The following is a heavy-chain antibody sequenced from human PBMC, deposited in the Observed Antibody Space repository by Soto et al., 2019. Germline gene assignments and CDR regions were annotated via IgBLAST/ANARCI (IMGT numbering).Heavy chain of an antibody. CDR3: ARKGAAASYAHYYMDV. J-gene: IGHJ6*03. Sequence: PXLXKPSETLSLTCTXSGGSXSXXXXXXXRQPPGKGLEWIGYVYYSGNTNYNPSLEXXXXXXXXXXXXXXXXXXXXXXXXXTAVYYCARKGAAASYAHYYMDVWGRGTTVT. D-gene: IGHD6-13*01. CDR1: GGSXSXXX. CDR2: VYYSGNT. V-gene: IGHV4-59*01.